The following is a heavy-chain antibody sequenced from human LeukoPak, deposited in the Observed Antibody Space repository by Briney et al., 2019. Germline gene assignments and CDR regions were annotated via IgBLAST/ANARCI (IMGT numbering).Heavy chain of an antibody. J-gene: IGHJ6*02. V-gene: IGHV3-11*01. D-gene: IGHD6-6*01. Sequence: GGSLRLSCAASGFTFSDYYMSWIRQAPGKGLEWVSYISSSGSTIYYADSVKGRFTISRDNAKNSLYLQMNSLRAEDTAVYYCARDTLSSSSYYYYGMDVWGQGTTVTVSS. CDR1: GFTFSDYY. CDR3: ARDTLSSSSYYYYGMDV. CDR2: ISSSGSTI.